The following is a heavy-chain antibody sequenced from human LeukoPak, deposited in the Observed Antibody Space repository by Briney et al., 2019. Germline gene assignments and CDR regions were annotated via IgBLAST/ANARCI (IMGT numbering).Heavy chain of an antibody. J-gene: IGHJ5*02. D-gene: IGHD5-12*01. CDR2: IYHSATT. V-gene: IGHV4-30-2*01. CDR3: ARGGESGYDT. CDR1: GVSINSGDNS. Sequence: SETLSLTCAVSGVSINSGDNSWNWLRLPPGRGLEWIGYIYHSATTFYNPSLKSRLTISVDTSKNQFSLKLSSVTAADTAVYYCARGGESGYDTWGQGSLVTVSS.